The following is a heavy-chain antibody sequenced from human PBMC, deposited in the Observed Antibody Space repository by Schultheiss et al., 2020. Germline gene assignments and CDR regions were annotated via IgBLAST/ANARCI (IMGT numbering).Heavy chain of an antibody. CDR2: IRSKAYGGTT. J-gene: IGHJ4*02. CDR3: TRTRPGIVVVPAAIGY. D-gene: IGHD2-2*01. CDR1: GFTFGDYA. Sequence: GGSLRLSCTASGFTFGDYAMSWVRQAPGKGLEWVGFIRSKAYGGTTEYAASVKGRFTISRDDSKSIAYLQMNSLKTEDTAVYYCTRTRPGIVVVPAAIGYWGQGTLVNVYS. V-gene: IGHV3-49*04.